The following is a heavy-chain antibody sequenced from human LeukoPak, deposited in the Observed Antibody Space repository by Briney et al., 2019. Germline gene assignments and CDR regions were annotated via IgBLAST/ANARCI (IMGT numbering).Heavy chain of an antibody. Sequence: GASVKVSCKASGYTFTSYGISWVRQAPGQGLEWMGWINPNSGGTNYAQKFQGRVTMTRDTSISTAYMELSRLRSDDTAVYYCAREANYYDSSGSRQDAFDIWGQGTMVPVFS. D-gene: IGHD3-22*01. V-gene: IGHV1-2*02. CDR3: AREANYYDSSGSRQDAFDI. CDR1: GYTFTSYG. J-gene: IGHJ3*02. CDR2: INPNSGGT.